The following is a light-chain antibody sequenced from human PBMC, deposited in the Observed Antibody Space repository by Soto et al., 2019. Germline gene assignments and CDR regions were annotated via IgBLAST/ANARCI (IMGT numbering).Light chain of an antibody. J-gene: IGKJ4*01. CDR3: QQLYSHPLT. CDR2: AAS. CDR1: RDVGSD. V-gene: IGKV1-17*01. Sequence: QSLCSLSASVGELIISLCRASRDVGSDVSWYQQKPGQAPKLLIYAASNLYTGVPSRFSGSRSGTEFTLTISSLQPEDIATYYCQQLYSHPLTFGGGTKVDIK.